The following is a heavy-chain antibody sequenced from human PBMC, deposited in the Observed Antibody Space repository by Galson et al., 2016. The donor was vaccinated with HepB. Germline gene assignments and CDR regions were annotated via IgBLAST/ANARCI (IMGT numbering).Heavy chain of an antibody. V-gene: IGHV3-30*04. CDR1: GFAFSDYF. D-gene: IGHD1-26*01. CDR3: ARYSPATDY. J-gene: IGHJ4*02. Sequence: SLRLSCAASGFAFSDYFMHWVRQAPGKGLEWVAVISKDVVNKYYADSVKGRFTISRDNSKNTLYLQMNSLRTKDTAVYYCARYSPATDYWGQGTLVTVSS. CDR2: ISKDVVNK.